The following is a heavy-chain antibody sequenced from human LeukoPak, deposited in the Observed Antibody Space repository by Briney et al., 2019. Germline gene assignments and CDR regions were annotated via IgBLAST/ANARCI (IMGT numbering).Heavy chain of an antibody. CDR3: ARRPGEYDGNDFDY. J-gene: IGHJ4*02. D-gene: IGHD3-22*01. CDR1: GGSISSRSYY. Sequence: PSETLSLTCTVSGGSISSRSYYWGWIRQPPGKGLEWIGNIYYSGSTYYNPSPKSRVTISVDTSKNQFSLKLSSVTAADTAVYYCARRPGEYDGNDFDYWGQGTLVTVSS. CDR2: IYYSGST. V-gene: IGHV4-39*01.